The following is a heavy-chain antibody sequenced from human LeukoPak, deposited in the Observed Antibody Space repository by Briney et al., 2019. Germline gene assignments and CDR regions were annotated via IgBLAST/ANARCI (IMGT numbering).Heavy chain of an antibody. CDR1: GFTFSSNA. Sequence: PGGSLRLSCAASGFTFSSNAMSWVRQAPGKGLEWVSGISGSAGRTYYADSVKGRFTISRDIPKNTLYLQMNSLRAEDTAVYYCAKDLKYSSGWYGAFDYWGQGTLVTVSS. CDR3: AKDLKYSSGWYGAFDY. CDR2: ISGSAGRT. V-gene: IGHV3-23*01. D-gene: IGHD6-19*01. J-gene: IGHJ4*02.